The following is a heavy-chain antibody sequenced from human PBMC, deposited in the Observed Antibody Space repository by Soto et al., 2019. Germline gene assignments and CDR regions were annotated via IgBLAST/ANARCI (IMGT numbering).Heavy chain of an antibody. CDR1: GGSISSSSYY. D-gene: IGHD2-21*02. J-gene: IGHJ4*02. Sequence: SSTLSLTCTVSGGSISSSSYYWGLILQPPGKGLEWIGSIYYSGSTYYNPSLKSRVTISVDTSKNQFSLKLSSVTAADTAVYYCARLGPVVVTVEPLDYWGQGTLVTVSS. CDR2: IYYSGST. V-gene: IGHV4-39*01. CDR3: ARLGPVVVTVEPLDY.